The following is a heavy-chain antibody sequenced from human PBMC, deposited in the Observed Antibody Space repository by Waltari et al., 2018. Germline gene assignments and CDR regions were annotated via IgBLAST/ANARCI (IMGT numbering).Heavy chain of an antibody. CDR2: ISGSGGST. CDR3: AKDPRVAPVVATPVNYFYY. Sequence: EVQLVESGGGLVQPGGSLRLSCAASGFTFSSYAMSWVRQAPGKGLEWVSAISGSGGSTYYAAFVKCRFTIARDKTKNTLYLQMNSLRSEDTAVYYCAKDPRVAPVVATPVNYFYYWGQGTLVTVSS. D-gene: IGHD1-26*01. V-gene: IGHV3-23*04. J-gene: IGHJ4*02. CDR1: GFTFSSYA.